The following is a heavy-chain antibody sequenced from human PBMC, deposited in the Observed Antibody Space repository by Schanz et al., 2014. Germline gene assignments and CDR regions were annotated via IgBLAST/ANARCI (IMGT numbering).Heavy chain of an antibody. CDR1: GGTFSSDT. CDR2: INPNSGTT. CDR3: ARDRRRYCSTASCLHDNWFDP. V-gene: IGHV1-69*08. Sequence: QVHLVQSGAEVKKPGSSVKVSCKASGGTFSSDTFSWVRQAPGQGLEWMGWINPNSGTTNYAQKVQGRVTMTTDTSTGTAYMELRSLRSDDTAVYYCARDRRRYCSTASCLHDNWFDPWGQGTLVIVSS. D-gene: IGHD2-2*01. J-gene: IGHJ5*02.